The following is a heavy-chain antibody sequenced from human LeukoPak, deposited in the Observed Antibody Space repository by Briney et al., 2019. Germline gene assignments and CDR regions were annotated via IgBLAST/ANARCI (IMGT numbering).Heavy chain of an antibody. D-gene: IGHD3-10*01. CDR2: ISYDGSNK. J-gene: IGHJ4*02. Sequence: GGSLRLSCAASGFTFSSYAMHWVRQAPGKGLEWVAVISYDGSNKYYADSVKGRFTISRDNSKNTLYLQINSLRAEDTAVYYCARDGSYYGSGSLLDYWGQGTLVTVSS. CDR3: ARDGSYYGSGSLLDY. V-gene: IGHV3-30-3*01. CDR1: GFTFSSYA.